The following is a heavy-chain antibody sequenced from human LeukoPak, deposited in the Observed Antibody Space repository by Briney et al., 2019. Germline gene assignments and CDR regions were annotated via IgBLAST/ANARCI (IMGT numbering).Heavy chain of an antibody. J-gene: IGHJ4*02. CDR2: INHSGST. CDR3: ARGESSRRTPYNY. CDR1: GGSFSGYN. D-gene: IGHD2-2*01. V-gene: IGHV4-34*01. Sequence: SETLSLTCAAYGGSFSGYNWTYIRQPPGKGLEWIGDINHSGSTNYNPSLTSRVTISVDTSKNQFSPKLSSVTAADTAVYYCARGESSRRTPYNYWGQGTLVTVSS.